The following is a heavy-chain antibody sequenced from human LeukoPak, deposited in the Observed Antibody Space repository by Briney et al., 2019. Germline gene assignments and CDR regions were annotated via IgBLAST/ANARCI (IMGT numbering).Heavy chain of an antibody. D-gene: IGHD6-19*01. V-gene: IGHV4-34*01. CDR2: INHSGST. CDR3: ARGVVAVADTAGYFDY. CDR1: GGSFSGYY. Sequence: SETLSLTCAVYGGSFSGYYWSWIRQPPGKGLEWIGEINHSGSTNYNPSLKSRVTISVDTSKNQFSLKLSSVTAADTAVYYCARGVVAVADTAGYFDYWGQGTLVTVSS. J-gene: IGHJ4*02.